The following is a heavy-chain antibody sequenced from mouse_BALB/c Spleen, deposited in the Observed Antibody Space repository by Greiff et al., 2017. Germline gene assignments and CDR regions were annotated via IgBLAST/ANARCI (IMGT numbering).Heavy chain of an antibody. CDR3: ARHRYDYDDYYAMDY. V-gene: IGHV5-6*03. J-gene: IGHJ4*01. Sequence: EVKLVESGGGLVKLGGSLKLSCAASGFTFSSYGMSWVRQTPDKRLEWVATISSGGSYTYYPDSVKGRFTISRDNAKNTLYLQMSSLKSEDTAMYYCARHRYDYDDYYAMDYWGQGTSVTVSS. CDR1: GFTFSSYG. D-gene: IGHD2-4*01. CDR2: ISSGGSYT.